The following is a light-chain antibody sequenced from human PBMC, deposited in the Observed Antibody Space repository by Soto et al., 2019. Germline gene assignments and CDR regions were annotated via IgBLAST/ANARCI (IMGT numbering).Light chain of an antibody. CDR2: GAS. V-gene: IGKV3-15*01. CDR1: QSVSSSD. J-gene: IGKJ1*01. Sequence: IVLTQPPGTLSLSSGERATLPCSASQSVSSSDLAWYQQKPGQAPRLLIYGASSRAADIPARFSGSGSGTEFTLTISSLQSEDFAVYYCQQYNNWPWTFGQGTKVDIK. CDR3: QQYNNWPWT.